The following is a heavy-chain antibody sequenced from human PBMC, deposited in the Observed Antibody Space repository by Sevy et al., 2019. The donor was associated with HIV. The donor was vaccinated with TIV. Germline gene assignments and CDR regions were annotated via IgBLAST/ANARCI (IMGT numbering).Heavy chain of an antibody. CDR1: GYNFPNYW. Sequence: GESLKISCKGSGYNFPNYWVGWVRQMPGKGLEWMGMVYPGDSDTRYSPSFQGQVTMSADKSINTAYLQWSRLKASDTAMYYCVRHGLGYSAYVRADYWGQGTLVTVSS. CDR3: VRHGLGYSAYVRADY. CDR2: VYPGDSDT. V-gene: IGHV5-51*01. J-gene: IGHJ4*02. D-gene: IGHD5-12*01.